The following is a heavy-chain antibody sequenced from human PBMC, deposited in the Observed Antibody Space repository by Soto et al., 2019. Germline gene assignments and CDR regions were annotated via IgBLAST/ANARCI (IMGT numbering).Heavy chain of an antibody. J-gene: IGHJ3*02. CDR3: ARARSRGYCSGGSCYPRAFDI. V-gene: IGHV4-34*01. CDR1: GGSFSGYY. Sequence: SETLSLTCAVYGGSFSGYYWSWIRQPPGKGLEWIGEINHSGSTNYNPSLKSRVTISVDTSKNQFSLKLSPVTAADTAVYYCARARSRGYCSGGSCYPRAFDIWGQGTMVTVSS. D-gene: IGHD2-15*01. CDR2: INHSGST.